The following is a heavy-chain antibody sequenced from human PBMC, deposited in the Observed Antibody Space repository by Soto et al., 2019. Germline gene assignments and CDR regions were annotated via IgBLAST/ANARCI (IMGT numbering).Heavy chain of an antibody. D-gene: IGHD2-15*01. J-gene: IGHJ4*02. CDR2: IYSSGST. CDR1: DGSVSSGSYY. Sequence: QVQLQESGPGLMKPSEPLSLTCTVSDGSVSSGSYYWSWIRQPPGKGLEWIGYIYSSGSTLYNPSLKSRVIISVDTSMNQFSLKLSSVTAADTAVYYCARDSVALFDSWGQGTLVTVSS. V-gene: IGHV4-61*01. CDR3: ARDSVALFDS.